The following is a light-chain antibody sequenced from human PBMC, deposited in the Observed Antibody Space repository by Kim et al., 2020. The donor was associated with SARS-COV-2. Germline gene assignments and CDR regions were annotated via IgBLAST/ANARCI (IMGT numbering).Light chain of an antibody. CDR2: GAS. J-gene: IGKJ1*01. V-gene: IGKV3-15*01. CDR1: QSVSSN. Sequence: EIVMTHSPATLSVSPGERATLSCRASQSVSSNLAWYQQKPGQAPRLLIYGASTRATGVPARFSGSGSGTEFTLTISSLQSEDCAIYYCQQYNNWPQTFGQGTKVDIK. CDR3: QQYNNWPQT.